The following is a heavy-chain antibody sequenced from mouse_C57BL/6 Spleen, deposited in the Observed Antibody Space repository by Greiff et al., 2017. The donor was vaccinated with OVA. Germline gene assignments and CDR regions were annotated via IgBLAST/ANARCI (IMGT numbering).Heavy chain of an antibody. Sequence: VQLQQPGAELVMPGASVKLSCKASGYTFTSYWMHWVKQRPGQGLEWIGEIDPSDSYTNYNQKVKGKSTLTVDKSSSTAYMQLSSLTSEDSAVYYCARDGRGAGFAYWGQGTLVTVSA. V-gene: IGHV1-69*01. D-gene: IGHD2-3*01. CDR1: GYTFTSYW. J-gene: IGHJ3*01. CDR2: IDPSDSYT. CDR3: ARDGRGAGFAY.